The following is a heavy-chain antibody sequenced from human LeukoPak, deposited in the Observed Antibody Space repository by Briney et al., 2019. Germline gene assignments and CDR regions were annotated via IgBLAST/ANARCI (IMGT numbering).Heavy chain of an antibody. J-gene: IGHJ4*02. CDR3: ARVGARQILDY. CDR1: GFTFSSYW. CDR2: IKQDGGEK. V-gene: IGHV3-7*01. D-gene: IGHD4-17*01. Sequence: GGSLRLSCAASGFTFSSYWMSWVRQAPGKGLEWVANIKQDGGEKYYLDSVKGRFTVSRDNAKNSLYLQMNSLRAEDTAVYYCARVGARQILDYWGQGTLVTVSS.